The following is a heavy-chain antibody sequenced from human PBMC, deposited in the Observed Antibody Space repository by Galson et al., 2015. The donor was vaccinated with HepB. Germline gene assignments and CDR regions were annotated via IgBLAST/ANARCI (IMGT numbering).Heavy chain of an antibody. Sequence: SETLSLTCAVYGGSFSGYYWSWIRQPPGKGLEWIGEINHSGSTNYNPSLKSRVTISVDTSKNQFSLKLSSVTAADTAVYYCARGSSLGIFDYWGQGTLVTVSS. CDR3: ARGSSLGIFDY. CDR1: GGSFSGYY. D-gene: IGHD3-16*01. V-gene: IGHV4-34*01. J-gene: IGHJ4*02. CDR2: INHSGST.